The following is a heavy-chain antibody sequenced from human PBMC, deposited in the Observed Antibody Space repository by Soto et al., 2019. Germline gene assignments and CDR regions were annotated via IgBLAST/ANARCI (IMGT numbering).Heavy chain of an antibody. V-gene: IGHV3-21*01. J-gene: IGHJ4*02. CDR2: ISSASSET. CDR3: ARVAY. Sequence: PGGSLRLSCEASGFTVSRVSMNWVRQVPGKGLEWVASISSASSETWYSDSVKGRFIISRDNAQNSLFSQMNTLRPDDSAIYYCARVAYWGPGTQVTVSS. CDR1: GFTVSRVS.